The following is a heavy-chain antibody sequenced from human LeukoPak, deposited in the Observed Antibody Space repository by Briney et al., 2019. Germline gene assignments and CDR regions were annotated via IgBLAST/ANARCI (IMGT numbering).Heavy chain of an antibody. CDR3: ARSETPMVRGEFDY. D-gene: IGHD3-10*01. Sequence: GGSLRLSCAASGFTFDDCAMHWVRQAPGKGLEWVSGISWNSGSIGYADSVKGRFTISRDNAKNSLYLQMNSLRAEDTAVYYCARSETPMVRGEFDYWGQGTLVTVSS. CDR2: ISWNSGSI. V-gene: IGHV3-9*01. CDR1: GFTFDDCA. J-gene: IGHJ4*02.